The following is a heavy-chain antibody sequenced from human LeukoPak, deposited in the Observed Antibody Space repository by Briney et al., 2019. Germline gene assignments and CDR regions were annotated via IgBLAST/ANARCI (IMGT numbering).Heavy chain of an antibody. V-gene: IGHV4-31*03. CDR2: IYYSGST. D-gene: IGHD3-3*01. Sequence: PSQTLSLTCTVSGGSISSGGYSWSWIRQHPGKGLEWIGYIYYSGSTYYNPSLKSRVTISVDTSKNQFSLKLSSVTAADTAVYYCARASFGGDSYYYGMDVWGQGTTVTVSS. J-gene: IGHJ6*02. CDR3: ARASFGGDSYYYGMDV. CDR1: GGSISSGGYS.